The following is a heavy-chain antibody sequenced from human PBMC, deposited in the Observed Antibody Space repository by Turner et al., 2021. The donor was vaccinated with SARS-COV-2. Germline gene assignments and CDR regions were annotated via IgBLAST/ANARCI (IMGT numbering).Heavy chain of an antibody. CDR3: ARDVYGGNFEDY. CDR1: GFTFSSFG. Sequence: EVQLVESGGGLVQPGGYMRLSCAASGFTFSSFGMNWVRQAPGKGLEWVSYISSSSSTIYYADSAKGRFTISRDNAKNSLYLQMNSLRAEDTAVYYCARDVYGGNFEDYWGQGTLVTVSS. CDR2: ISSSSSTI. V-gene: IGHV3-48*01. D-gene: IGHD4-17*01. J-gene: IGHJ4*02.